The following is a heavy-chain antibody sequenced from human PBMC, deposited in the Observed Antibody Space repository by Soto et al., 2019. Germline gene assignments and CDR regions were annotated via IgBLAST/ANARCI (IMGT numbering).Heavy chain of an antibody. V-gene: IGHV3-33*08. CDR1: GFTFSSYS. J-gene: IGHJ4*02. CDR2: IRYDGSNK. D-gene: IGHD6-19*01. Sequence: GGSLRLSCAASGFTFSSYSLNWVRPAPGKGLEWVAVIRYDGSNKYYADYVKGRFTISRDNSKNTLNLQMNSLRAEDTAVYYCASDSSGWSRFDYWGQGTLVTVSS. CDR3: ASDSSGWSRFDY.